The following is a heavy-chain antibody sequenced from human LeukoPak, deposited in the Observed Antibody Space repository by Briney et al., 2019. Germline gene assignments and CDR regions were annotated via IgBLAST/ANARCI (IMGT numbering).Heavy chain of an antibody. D-gene: IGHD3-10*01. CDR1: GFTFSSYW. J-gene: IGHJ4*02. CDR2: IKQDGSEK. CDR3: ARDLLRHYYGSGSYGY. Sequence: GGSLRLSCAASGFTFSSYWMSWVRQAPGKGLEWVANIKQDGSEKYYVDSVKGRFTISRDNAKNSLYLQMNSLRAEDTAVYYCARDLLRHYYGSGSYGYWGQGTLVTVSP. V-gene: IGHV3-7*01.